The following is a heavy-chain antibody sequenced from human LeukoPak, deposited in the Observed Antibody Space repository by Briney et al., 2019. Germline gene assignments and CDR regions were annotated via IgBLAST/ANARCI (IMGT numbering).Heavy chain of an antibody. CDR1: GFTFSSYA. CDR3: ARGSYGDYARFDY. V-gene: IGHV3-30*04. CDR2: ISYDGSNK. D-gene: IGHD4-17*01. J-gene: IGHJ4*02. Sequence: GGSLRLSCAASGFTFSSYALHWVRQAPGKGLEWVAVISYDGSNKYYADSVKGRFTISRDNSKNTLYLQMNSLRAEDTAVYYCARGSYGDYARFDYWGQGTLVTVSS.